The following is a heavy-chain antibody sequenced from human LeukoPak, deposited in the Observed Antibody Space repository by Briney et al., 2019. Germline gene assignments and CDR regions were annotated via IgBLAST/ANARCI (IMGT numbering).Heavy chain of an antibody. V-gene: IGHV3-74*01. D-gene: IGHD4-17*01. CDR2: INSDGSST. CDR1: GFTFSSYW. J-gene: IGHJ5*02. Sequence: PGGSLRLSCAASGFTFSSYWMHWVRQAPGKWLVWVSRINSDGSSTSYADSVKGRFTISRDNAKNSLYLQMNSLRAEDTAVYYCAREPPLDYGDDWFDPWGQGTLVTVSS. CDR3: AREPPLDYGDDWFDP.